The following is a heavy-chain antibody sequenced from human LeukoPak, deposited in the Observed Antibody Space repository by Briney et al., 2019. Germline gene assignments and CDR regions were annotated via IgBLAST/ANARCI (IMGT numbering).Heavy chain of an antibody. CDR1: GFTFSSYS. Sequence: GGSLRLSCAASGFTFSSYSMNWVRQAPGKGLEWVAVISYDGSNKYYADSVKGRFTISRDNSKNTLYLQMNSLRAEDTAVYYCARGAIPIAVAGTQTDYWGQGTLVTVSS. CDR2: ISYDGSNK. V-gene: IGHV3-30*03. CDR3: ARGAIPIAVAGTQTDY. D-gene: IGHD6-19*01. J-gene: IGHJ4*02.